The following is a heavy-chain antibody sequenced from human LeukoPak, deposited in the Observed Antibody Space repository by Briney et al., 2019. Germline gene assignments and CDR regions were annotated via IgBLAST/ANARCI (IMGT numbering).Heavy chain of an antibody. V-gene: IGHV1-2*05. J-gene: IGHJ6*02. CDR2: INPNSGGT. Sequence: ASVKVSCKASGYTFTGYYMHWVRQAPGQGLEWMGRINPNSGGTNYAQKFQGRVTMTRDTSISTAYMELSRLRSDDTVVYYCARGDCSGGSCRIADVWGQGTTVTVSS. D-gene: IGHD2-15*01. CDR1: GYTFTGYY. CDR3: ARGDCSGGSCRIADV.